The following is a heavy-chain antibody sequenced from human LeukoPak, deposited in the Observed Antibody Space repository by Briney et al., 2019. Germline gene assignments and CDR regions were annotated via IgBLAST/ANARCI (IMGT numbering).Heavy chain of an antibody. Sequence: GGSLRLSCAASGFTVSSNYMSWVRQAPGKGLEWVSVIYSGGSTYYADSVKGRFTISRDNSKNTLYLQMSSLRAEDTAVYYCAKDKYDYVWGSYRSHAFDIWGQGTMVTVSS. V-gene: IGHV3-53*01. CDR2: IYSGGST. D-gene: IGHD3-16*02. CDR3: AKDKYDYVWGSYRSHAFDI. CDR1: GFTVSSNY. J-gene: IGHJ3*02.